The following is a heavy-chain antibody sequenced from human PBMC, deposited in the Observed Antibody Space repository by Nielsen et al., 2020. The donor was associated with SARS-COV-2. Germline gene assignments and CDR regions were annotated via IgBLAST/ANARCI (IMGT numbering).Heavy chain of an antibody. V-gene: IGHV3-30*03. J-gene: IGHJ6*02. CDR1: GFTFSSYG. CDR3: ARLAAAGAFYYYGMDV. Sequence: GESLKISCAASGFTFSSYGMHWVRQAPGKGLEWVAVISYDGSNKYYADSVKGRFSISRDNAKNSLYLQMNSLRDEDTAVYYCARLAAAGAFYYYGMDVWGQGTTVTVSS. D-gene: IGHD6-13*01. CDR2: ISYDGSNK.